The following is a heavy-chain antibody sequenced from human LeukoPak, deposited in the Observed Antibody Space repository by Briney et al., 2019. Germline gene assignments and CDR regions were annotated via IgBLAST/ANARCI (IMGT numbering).Heavy chain of an antibody. D-gene: IGHD3-22*01. CDR2: IYYSGST. J-gene: IGHJ6*02. V-gene: IGHV4-59*01. CDR3: ARARAYYYDSSGLLGYYYYGMDV. Sequence: SETLSLTCTVSGGSISSYYWSWIRQPPGRGLEWIGYIYYSGSTNYNPSLKSRVTISVDTSKNQFSLKLSSVTAADTAVYYCARARAYYYDSSGLLGYYYYGMDVWGQGTTVTVSS. CDR1: GGSISSYY.